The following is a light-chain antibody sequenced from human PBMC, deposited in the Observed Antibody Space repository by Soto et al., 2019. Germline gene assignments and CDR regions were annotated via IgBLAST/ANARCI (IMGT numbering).Light chain of an antibody. CDR3: QQRISWPLT. CDR2: DAS. V-gene: IGKV3-11*01. J-gene: IGKJ4*01. Sequence: EIMLKQSPATLSLSPGERATLSCRASQSVNGLLGWYQQKPGQAPRLLISDASNRATGIPVRFSGSGFETDFTLTISSLEPEDFAVYYCQQRISWPLTFGGGTKVEIK. CDR1: QSVNGL.